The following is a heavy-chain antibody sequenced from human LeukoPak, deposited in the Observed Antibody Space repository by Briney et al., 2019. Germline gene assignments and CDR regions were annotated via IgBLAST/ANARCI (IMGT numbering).Heavy chain of an antibody. J-gene: IGHJ4*02. D-gene: IGHD4-17*01. CDR3: ARWRDYDQMFDY. CDR2: INPSGGST. V-gene: IGHV1-46*01. Sequence: AASVKVSCKASGYTFTSYYIHWVRQAPGQGLEWMGIINPSGGSTSYAQKFQVRVTMTRDTSTSTVYMELSSLRSEDAAVYYCARWRDYDQMFDYWGQGTLVTVSS. CDR1: GYTFTSYY.